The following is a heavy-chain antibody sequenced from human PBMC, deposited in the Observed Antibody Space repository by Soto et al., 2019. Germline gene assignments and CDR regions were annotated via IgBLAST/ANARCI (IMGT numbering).Heavy chain of an antibody. D-gene: IGHD3-16*02. V-gene: IGHV4-34*01. CDR3: ARGRLHSGELSYNYLDF. CDR1: GGSFSGYF. J-gene: IGHJ4*02. CDR2: INHSGST. Sequence: SETLSLTCAVYGGSFSGYFWSWIRQSPGKGLEWIGEINHSGSTNYIPSLKSRVTISVDTSKNQFSLKLSSVTAADTAVYYCARGRLHSGELSYNYLDFWGQGTLVTVSS.